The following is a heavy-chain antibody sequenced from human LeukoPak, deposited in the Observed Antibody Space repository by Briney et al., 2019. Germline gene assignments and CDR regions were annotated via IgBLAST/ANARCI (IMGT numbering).Heavy chain of an antibody. CDR1: GGPFSSYA. J-gene: IGHJ4*02. CDR3: ATSKYYYDSSGYYSLRYFDY. CDR2: IIPILGIA. D-gene: IGHD3-22*01. V-gene: IGHV1-69*04. Sequence: SVKVSCKASGGPFSSYAISWVRQAPGQGLEWMGRIIPILGIANYAQKFQGRVTITADKSTSTAYMELSSLRSEDTAVYYCATSKYYYDSSGYYSLRYFDYWGQGTLVTVSS.